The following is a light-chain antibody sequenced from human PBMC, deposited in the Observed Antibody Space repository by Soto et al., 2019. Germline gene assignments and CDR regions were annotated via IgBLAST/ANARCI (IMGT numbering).Light chain of an antibody. CDR2: GAS. CDR3: QQYHNWPPWT. Sequence: EIVMTQSPATLSVSPGERATLSCRASQSVSSNLAWYQQKPGQAPRLLIYGASTSATGIPVRFSGSGSGTELTLTISSLQSEDFAVYYCQQYHNWPPWTFGQGTKVEIK. V-gene: IGKV3-15*01. CDR1: QSVSSN. J-gene: IGKJ1*01.